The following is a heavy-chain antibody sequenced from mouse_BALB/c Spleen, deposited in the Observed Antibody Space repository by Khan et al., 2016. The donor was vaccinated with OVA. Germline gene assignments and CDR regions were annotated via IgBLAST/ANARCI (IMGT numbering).Heavy chain of an antibody. V-gene: IGHV2-3*01. CDR1: GFSLTNYG. Sequence: QVQLKQSGPGLVAPSQSLSITCTVSGFSLTNYGVNWVRQPPGKGLEWLGVIWGDGNTNYHSALKSRLSISKDNSKSQAFLKLNSLQTDDTATYYSAKPRDGYPYGMDYWGQGTSVTVSS. J-gene: IGHJ4*01. D-gene: IGHD2-3*01. CDR3: AKPRDGYPYGMDY. CDR2: IWGDGNT.